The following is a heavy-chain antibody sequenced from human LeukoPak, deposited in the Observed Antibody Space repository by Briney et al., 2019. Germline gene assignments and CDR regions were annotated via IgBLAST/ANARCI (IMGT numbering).Heavy chain of an antibody. V-gene: IGHV3-23*01. CDR1: GVTLSNYG. D-gene: IGHD3-22*01. J-gene: IGHJ4*02. CDR3: AKRGVVIRVILVGFHKEAYYFDS. CDR2: ISGSGGGT. Sequence: GGSLRLSCAVSGVTLSNYGVSWGRQAPGKGLEWVAGISGSGGGTTYADSVKGRFTISRDNPKNTLYLQMNSLRAEDTAVYFCAKRGVVIRVILVGFHKEAYYFDSWGQGALVTVSS.